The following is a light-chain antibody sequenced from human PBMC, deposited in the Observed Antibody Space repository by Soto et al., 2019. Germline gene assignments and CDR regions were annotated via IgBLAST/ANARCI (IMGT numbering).Light chain of an antibody. CDR1: SSDVGVYNY. CDR3: SSFTSRFTFTYI. CDR2: EVT. Sequence: QSALTQPASVSGSPGQSITISCTGTSSDVGVYNYVSWYQQHPGKAPKIIIYEVTNRPSGVSNRFSGSKSGNTASLTISGLQAEDDADYYCSSFTSRFTFTYIFGTGTKVTV. V-gene: IGLV2-14*01. J-gene: IGLJ1*01.